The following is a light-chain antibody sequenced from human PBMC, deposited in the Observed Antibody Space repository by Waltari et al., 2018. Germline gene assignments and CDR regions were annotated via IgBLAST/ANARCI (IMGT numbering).Light chain of an antibody. J-gene: IGKJ1*01. CDR2: GAS. Sequence: DVQMTQSPSTLSASVGDRVTITCRASQNYRYWLAWYQQQPGKAPRLLSCGASTLQTGVPARFSGSGSGTEFTLTINSLQPDDFATYYCQQYNGYFTWTFGQGTKVEIK. CDR1: QNYRYW. CDR3: QQYNGYFTWT. V-gene: IGKV1-5*01.